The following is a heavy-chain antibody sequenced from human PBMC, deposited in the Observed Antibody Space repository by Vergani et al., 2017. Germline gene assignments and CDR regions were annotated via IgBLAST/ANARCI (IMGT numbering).Heavy chain of an antibody. CDR3: ARRSSTYYYDSSGSPTVGVYFDY. Sequence: EVQLVQSGAEVKKPGESLKISCKGSGYSFTSYWIGWVRQMPGKGLEWMGIIYPGDSDTRYSPSFQGQVTISADKSISTAYLQWGSLKASDTAMYYCARRSSTYYYDSSGSPTVGVYFDYWGQGTLVTVSS. V-gene: IGHV5-51*01. CDR1: GYSFTSYW. CDR2: IYPGDSDT. D-gene: IGHD3-22*01. J-gene: IGHJ4*02.